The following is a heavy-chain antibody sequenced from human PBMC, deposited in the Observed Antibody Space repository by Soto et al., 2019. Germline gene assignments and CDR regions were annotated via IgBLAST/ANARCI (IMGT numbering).Heavy chain of an antibody. Sequence: SETLSLTCTVSGGSISSGGYYWSWIRQHPGKGLEWIGYIYYSGSTYYNPSLKSRVTISVDTSKNQFSLKLSSVTAADTAVYYCARWPRPNTYSDFWSGSELNYYMDVWGQGTTDPVSS. J-gene: IGHJ6*02. D-gene: IGHD3-3*01. V-gene: IGHV4-31*03. CDR3: ARWPRPNTYSDFWSGSELNYYMDV. CDR1: GGSISSGGYY. CDR2: IYYSGST.